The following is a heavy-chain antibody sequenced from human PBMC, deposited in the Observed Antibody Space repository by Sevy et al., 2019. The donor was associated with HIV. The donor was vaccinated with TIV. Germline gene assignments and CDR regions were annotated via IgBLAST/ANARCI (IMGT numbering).Heavy chain of an antibody. Sequence: GGSLRLSCAASGFTFSTYGMHWVRQAPGKGLEWVAFIRFDGTIQYYTDSVKGRLTISRDNSKNTLYLQMNSLRAEDTAVYFCAKVLHIVVVPAAIDYSYGMDVWGQGTTVTVSS. CDR1: GFTFSTYG. CDR2: IRFDGTIQ. D-gene: IGHD2-2*01. CDR3: AKVLHIVVVPAAIDYSYGMDV. J-gene: IGHJ6*02. V-gene: IGHV3-30*02.